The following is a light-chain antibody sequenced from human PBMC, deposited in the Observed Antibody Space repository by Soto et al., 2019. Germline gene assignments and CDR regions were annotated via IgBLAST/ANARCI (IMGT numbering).Light chain of an antibody. V-gene: IGLV1-47*01. CDR2: RND. CDR3: ATWDDSLSLYV. J-gene: IGLJ1*01. Sequence: QSVLPQPPSASGTPGQRVTIACSGSRSNIGSNYVYWYQQPPGTAPKLLIFRNDQRPSGVPDRFSGSKSVTSASLAISGLRSEDEADYFCATWDDSLSLYVFGTGTKLTVL. CDR1: RSNIGSNY.